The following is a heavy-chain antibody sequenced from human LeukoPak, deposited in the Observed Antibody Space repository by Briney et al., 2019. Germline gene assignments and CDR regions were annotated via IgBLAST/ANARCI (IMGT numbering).Heavy chain of an antibody. V-gene: IGHV4-59*08. CDR2: IFYSGST. CDR3: ARGVAAQWEDYYDYGMDV. J-gene: IGHJ6*02. D-gene: IGHD2-15*01. CDR1: DGSISSYY. Sequence: SETLSLTCTVPDGSISSYYWSWIRQPPGKGLEWSGYIFYSGSTNYHPTPKSRVTISVDTSKNQFSLKLSSVTAADTAVYYCARGVAAQWEDYYDYGMDVWGQGTTVTVSS.